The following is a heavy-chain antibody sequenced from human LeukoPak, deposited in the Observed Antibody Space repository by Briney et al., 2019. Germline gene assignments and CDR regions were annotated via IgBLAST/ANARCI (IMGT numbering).Heavy chain of an antibody. CDR1: GFSLSTYA. Sequence: PGGSPRLSCAASGFSLSTYAMSWVRQAPGGGLEWVSAISGSGDKTYHADSVKGRFTISKDNSENRLSLQMDSLRAEDTAVYFCAKDTTAWWYHRAYMNVWGKGTTVTVSS. D-gene: IGHD2-15*01. CDR3: AKDTTAWWYHRAYMNV. CDR2: ISGSGDKT. V-gene: IGHV3-23*01. J-gene: IGHJ6*03.